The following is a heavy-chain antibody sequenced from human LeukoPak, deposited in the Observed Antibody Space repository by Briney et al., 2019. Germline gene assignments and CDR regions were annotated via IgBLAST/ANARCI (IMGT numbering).Heavy chain of an antibody. Sequence: SETLSLTCAVYGGSFSGYYWSWIRQPPGKGLEWIGEINHSGSTNYNPSLKSRVTISVDTSKNQFSLKPSSVTAADTAVYYCAREPIRKYCSSTSCPRYYYYGMDVWGKGTTVTVSS. CDR1: GGSFSGYY. CDR3: AREPIRKYCSSTSCPRYYYYGMDV. J-gene: IGHJ6*04. CDR2: INHSGST. D-gene: IGHD2-2*01. V-gene: IGHV4-34*01.